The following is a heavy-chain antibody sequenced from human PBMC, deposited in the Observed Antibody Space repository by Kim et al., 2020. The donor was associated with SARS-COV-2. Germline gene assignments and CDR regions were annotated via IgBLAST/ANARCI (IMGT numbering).Heavy chain of an antibody. CDR2: TYYRSKWYN. CDR1: GDSVSSNSAA. CDR3: ARTPPEPSYDILTGYYIRRGYYYGMDV. D-gene: IGHD3-9*01. J-gene: IGHJ6*02. Sequence: SQTLSLTCAISGDSVSSNSAAWNWIRQSPSRGLEWLGRTYYRSKWYNDYAVSVKSRITINPDTSKNQFSLQLNSVTPEDTAVYYCARTPPEPSYDILTGYYIRRGYYYGMDVWGQGTTVTVSS. V-gene: IGHV6-1*01.